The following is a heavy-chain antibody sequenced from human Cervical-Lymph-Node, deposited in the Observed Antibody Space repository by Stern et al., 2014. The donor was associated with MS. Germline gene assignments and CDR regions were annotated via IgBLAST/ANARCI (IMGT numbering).Heavy chain of an antibody. CDR2: INPKNGGT. CDR3: AKEKQYTYGLDY. CDR1: GYTFTDYY. D-gene: IGHD5-18*01. J-gene: IGHJ4*02. Sequence: VQLVESGAEVKKPGASVKVSCKASGYTFTDYYMHWVRQAPGQGLEWMGWINPKNGGTVYAPKYRSRVTMTRDTSIATSYMELSSLTSDDSAFYYCAKEKQYTYGLDYWGQGTLVTVSS. V-gene: IGHV1-2*02.